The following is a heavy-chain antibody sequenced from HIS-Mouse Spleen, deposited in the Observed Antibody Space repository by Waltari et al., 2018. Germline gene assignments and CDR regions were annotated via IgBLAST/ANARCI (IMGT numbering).Heavy chain of an antibody. D-gene: IGHD3-22*01. J-gene: IGHJ4*02. CDR2: IYYSGST. V-gene: IGHV4-31*03. CDR1: GGSISSGGYY. Sequence: QVQLQESGPGLVKPSQTLSLTCTVSGGSISSGGYYWSWIRQHPGKGLEWIGYIYYSGSTYYNPSLKSRVTISVDTSKNQFSLKLSSVTAADTAVYYCARGHNYDSSGYYYNDYWGQGTLVTVSS. CDR3: ARGHNYDSSGYYYNDY.